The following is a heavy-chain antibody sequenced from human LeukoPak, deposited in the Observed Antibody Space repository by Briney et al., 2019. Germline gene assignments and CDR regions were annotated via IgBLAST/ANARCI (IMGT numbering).Heavy chain of an antibody. CDR1: GGSMSSYY. D-gene: IGHD2-15*01. J-gene: IGHJ4*02. Sequence: PSETLSLTCTVSGGSMSSYYWSWIRQPAGEGLEWIGRIYTSGSTNYNPSLKSRVTMSVDTSISTAYLQWSSLKASDKVMYYCARQTCSGGRCYFDYWGQGTLVTVSS. CDR2: IYTSGST. V-gene: IGHV4-4*07. CDR3: ARQTCSGGRCYFDY.